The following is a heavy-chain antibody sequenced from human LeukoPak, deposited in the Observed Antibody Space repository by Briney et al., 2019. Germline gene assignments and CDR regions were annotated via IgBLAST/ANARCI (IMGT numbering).Heavy chain of an antibody. V-gene: IGHV4-59*01. CDR2: IYYSGST. CDR1: GGPISSYY. Sequence: SETLSLTCTVSGGPISSYYWSWLRQPPGKGLEWIGYIYYSGSTNYNPSLKSRVTISVDTSKNQFSLKLSSVTAADTAVYYCARSPTLYFGADYWGQGTLVTVSS. J-gene: IGHJ4*02. D-gene: IGHD3-10*01. CDR3: ARSPTLYFGADY.